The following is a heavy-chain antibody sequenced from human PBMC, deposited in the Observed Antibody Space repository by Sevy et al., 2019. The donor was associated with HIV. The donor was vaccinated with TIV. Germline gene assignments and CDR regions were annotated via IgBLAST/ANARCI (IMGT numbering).Heavy chain of an antibody. CDR2: IYYSGST. CDR1: GGSISSSSYY. J-gene: IGHJ5*02. Sequence: SETLSLTCTVSGGSISSSSYYWGWIRQPPGKGLEWIGSIYYSGSTYYNPSLKSRVTISVDTSKSQVSLKLSSVTAADTAVYYCARQSWELLYLWFDTWGQGTLVTVSS. D-gene: IGHD3-10*01. CDR3: ARQSWELLYLWFDT. V-gene: IGHV4-39*01.